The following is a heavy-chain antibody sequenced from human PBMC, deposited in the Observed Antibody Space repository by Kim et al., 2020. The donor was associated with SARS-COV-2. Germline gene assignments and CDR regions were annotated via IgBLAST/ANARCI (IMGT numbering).Heavy chain of an antibody. CDR1: GFTFSDFN. CDR3: ARELDYIPFDY. V-gene: IGHV3-74*01. D-gene: IGHD4-4*01. Sequence: GGSLRLSCAASGFTFSDFNMHWVRQAPGKGLIWVSRINDDGGDTRYADFAKGRFTISRDNAKNTLNLQMHRLRAEDTAVYYCARELDYIPFDYCGQGALVTVSA. J-gene: IGHJ4*02. CDR2: INDDGGDT.